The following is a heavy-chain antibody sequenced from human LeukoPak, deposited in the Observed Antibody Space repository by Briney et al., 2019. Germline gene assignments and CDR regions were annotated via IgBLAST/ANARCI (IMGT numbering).Heavy chain of an antibody. Sequence: PSQTLSLTYAVSGASINNSPYYWAWIRQPPGRELECIVSMHYSGATYYNPSLNSRVTISIDTSKNQFSLRLTSVTAADTAVFYCARNDRGRPADYWGQETLVTVSS. CDR1: GASINNSPYY. D-gene: IGHD1-26*01. CDR2: MHYSGAT. V-gene: IGHV4-39*01. J-gene: IGHJ4*02. CDR3: ARNDRGRPADY.